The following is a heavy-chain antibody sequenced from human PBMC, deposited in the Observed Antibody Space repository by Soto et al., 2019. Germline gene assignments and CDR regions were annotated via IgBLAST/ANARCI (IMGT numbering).Heavy chain of an antibody. CDR2: TYYRSKWYN. Sequence: HTLSLTCAISGGSVSSKSAAWNWIRQSPSRGLEWLGRTYYRSKWYNEFAVSVKSRITVNPDTSKNQFSLQLSSVTPEDTAVYYCARTTSVFDYWGQGTQVTVSS. D-gene: IGHD1-1*01. CDR3: ARTTSVFDY. CDR1: GGSVSSKSAA. J-gene: IGHJ4*02. V-gene: IGHV6-1*01.